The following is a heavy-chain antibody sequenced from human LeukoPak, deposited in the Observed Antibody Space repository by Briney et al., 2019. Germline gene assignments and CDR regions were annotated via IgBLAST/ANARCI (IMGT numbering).Heavy chain of an antibody. CDR2: ISRSGTT. J-gene: IGHJ4*02. CDR3: ARRFDS. V-gene: IGHV3-48*03. Sequence: PGGSLRLAYAVSGFTVSSYENNWVRQAPGKGLEWVSYISRSGTTYYADSVKGRFAISRDNAKNSLFLQMNSLRAEDTALYYCARRFDSWGQGTLVTVSS. CDR1: GFTVSSYE.